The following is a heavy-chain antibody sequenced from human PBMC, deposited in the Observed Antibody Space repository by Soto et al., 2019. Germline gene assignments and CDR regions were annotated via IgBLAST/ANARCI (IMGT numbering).Heavy chain of an antibody. CDR2: IYYMVRA. Sequence: SDTLSLTCIVYGGSISSYYWSWIRQPPGKGLEWNGYIYYMVRATYNPSLKRRVTISVDTSKNQFTRKLSSVTAADTAVYNCGRDGRAASGTDYYYGMDVWGQGTTVTVSS. D-gene: IGHD6-13*01. V-gene: IGHV4-59*01. CDR3: GRDGRAASGTDYYYGMDV. J-gene: IGHJ6*02. CDR1: GGSISSYY.